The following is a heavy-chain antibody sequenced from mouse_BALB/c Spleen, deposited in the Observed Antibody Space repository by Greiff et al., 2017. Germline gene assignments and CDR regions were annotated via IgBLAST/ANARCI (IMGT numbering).Heavy chain of an antibody. V-gene: IGHV5-12-2*01. J-gene: IGHJ3*01. CDR3: ARHGGVAWFAY. Sequence: EVHLVESGGGLVQPGGSLKLSCAASGFTFSSYTMSWVRQTPEKRLEWVAYISNGGGSTYYPDTVKGRFTISRDNAKNTLYLQMSSLKSEDTAMYYCARHGGVAWFAYWGQGTLVTVSA. CDR2: ISNGGGST. CDR1: GFTFSSYT.